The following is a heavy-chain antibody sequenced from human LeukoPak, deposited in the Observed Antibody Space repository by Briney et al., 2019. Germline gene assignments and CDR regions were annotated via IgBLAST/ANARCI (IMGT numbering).Heavy chain of an antibody. D-gene: IGHD2-15*01. Sequence: ASVKVSCKTSGYTFNSHYVGWVRQAPGQGLEWMGWISGYNGKTNYAQKLQGRVTMTTDTSTTTAYMELRSLRSDDTAVYYCARVICSGDSCYPPSAVDIWGQGTMVTVS. CDR3: ARVICSGDSCYPPSAVDI. CDR1: GYTFNSHY. V-gene: IGHV1-18*01. J-gene: IGHJ3*02. CDR2: ISGYNGKT.